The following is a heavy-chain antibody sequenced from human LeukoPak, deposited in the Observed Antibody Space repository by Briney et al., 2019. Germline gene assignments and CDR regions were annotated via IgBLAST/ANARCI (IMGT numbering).Heavy chain of an antibody. CDR1: GGSISSYY. J-gene: IGHJ4*02. D-gene: IGHD6-19*01. Sequence: SETLSLTCTVSGGSISSYYWSWIRQPAGKGLESIGHISTSGSTNYNPSLKSRVTMSVDTSKNQFSLKLSSVTAADTAVYYCAVHSSGWYLGYWGQGTLVTVSS. CDR3: AVHSSGWYLGY. V-gene: IGHV4-4*07. CDR2: ISTSGST.